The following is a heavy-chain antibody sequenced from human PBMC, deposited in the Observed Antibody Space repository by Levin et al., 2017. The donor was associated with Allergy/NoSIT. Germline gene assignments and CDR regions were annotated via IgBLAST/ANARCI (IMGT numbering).Heavy chain of an antibody. D-gene: IGHD2-2*01. J-gene: IGHJ4*02. Sequence: KTSETLSLTCAVSGGSISSSNWWSWVRQPPGKGLEWIGEIYHSGSTNYNPSLKSRVTISVDKSKNQFSLKLSSVTAADTAVYYCARLPSQYQLLIGQDFDYWGQGTLVTVSS. V-gene: IGHV4-4*02. CDR1: GGSISSSNW. CDR2: IYHSGST. CDR3: ARLPSQYQLLIGQDFDY.